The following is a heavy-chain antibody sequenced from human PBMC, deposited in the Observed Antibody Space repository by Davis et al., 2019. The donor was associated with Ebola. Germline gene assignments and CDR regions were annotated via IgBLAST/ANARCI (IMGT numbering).Heavy chain of an antibody. D-gene: IGHD6-13*01. CDR3: ARVLAAADAFDI. V-gene: IGHV3-53*04. CDR2: IYSGGST. J-gene: IGHJ3*02. Sequence: PWGSLRLTCAASGCTVSSNYMSWVPQAPGKGLEWVAVIYSGGSTYYADSVKCGFTISRHNSKNTLYLQMNSLRAEDTAVYYCARVLAAADAFDIWGQGTMVTVSS. CDR1: GCTVSSNY.